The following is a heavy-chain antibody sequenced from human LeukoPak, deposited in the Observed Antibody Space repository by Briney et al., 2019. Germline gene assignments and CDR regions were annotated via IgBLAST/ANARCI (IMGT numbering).Heavy chain of an antibody. CDR3: ARDEDGSGSYYPYYYYYYGMDV. CDR2: INHSGST. CDR1: GGSFSGYY. D-gene: IGHD3-10*01. V-gene: IGHV4-34*01. Sequence: PSETLSLTCAVYGGSFSGYYWSWIRQPPGKGLEWIGEINHSGSTNYNPSLKSRVTISVDTSKNQFSLKLSSVTAADTAVYYCARDEDGSGSYYPYYYYYYGMDVWGQGSTVTVSS. J-gene: IGHJ6*02.